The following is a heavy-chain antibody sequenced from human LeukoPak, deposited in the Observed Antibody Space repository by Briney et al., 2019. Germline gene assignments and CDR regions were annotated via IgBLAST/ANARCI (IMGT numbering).Heavy chain of an antibody. V-gene: IGHV3-23*01. CDR3: AKAGTTVVTRFAFDI. Sequence: PGGSLRLSCAASGFTFSSYGMHWVRQAPGKGLEWVSAISGSGGSTYYADSVKGRFTISRDNSKNTLYLQMNSPRAEDTAVYYCAKAGTTVVTRFAFDIWGQGTMVTVSS. D-gene: IGHD4-23*01. CDR2: ISGSGGST. J-gene: IGHJ3*02. CDR1: GFTFSSYG.